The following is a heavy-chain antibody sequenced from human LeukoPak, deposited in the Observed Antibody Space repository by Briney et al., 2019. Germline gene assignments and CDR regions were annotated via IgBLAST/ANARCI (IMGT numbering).Heavy chain of an antibody. D-gene: IGHD3-10*01. CDR3: ARVGYYASGPFSYFDY. CDR1: GFTFRNYA. J-gene: IGHJ4*02. V-gene: IGHV3-30-3*01. Sequence: GGSLRLSCAVSGFTFRNYAMHWVRQAPGKGLEWVAVISYHGSNRYYAGSVKGRFTISRDNSKNTLYLQMNSLSVEDTAVYYCARVGYYASGPFSYFDYWGQGTLVTVSS. CDR2: ISYHGSNR.